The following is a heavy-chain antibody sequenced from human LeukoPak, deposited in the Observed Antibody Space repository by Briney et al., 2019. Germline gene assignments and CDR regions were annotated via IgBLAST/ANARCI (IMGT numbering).Heavy chain of an antibody. J-gene: IGHJ4*02. CDR1: GFTFRTYV. CDR3: AKGPVVRGVTLILKTGEKGALDY. CDR2: ISGSGAGT. D-gene: IGHD3-10*01. V-gene: IGHV3-23*01. Sequence: GGTLRLSCAASGFTFRTYVMSWVRQAPGKGLEWVSVISGSGAGTYYADSVKGRFTISRDNSENTLYLQMTSLRPEDTAVYYCAKGPVVRGVTLILKTGEKGALDYWGQGTLVTVSS.